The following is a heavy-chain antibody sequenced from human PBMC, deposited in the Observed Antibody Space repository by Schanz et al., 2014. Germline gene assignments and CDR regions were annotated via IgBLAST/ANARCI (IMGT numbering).Heavy chain of an antibody. J-gene: IGHJ4*02. CDR1: GYTFAMYD. Sequence: QVQLVQSGSELKKPGASVKVSCKASGYTFAMYDMNWVRQAPGQGLEWMGWINTNTANPTYAQGFTGRFVFSLDTSVSTAYLQISSLKAEDTAAYYCTTETIAMAGTVSIGGQGTLVTVSS. V-gene: IGHV7-4-1*02. D-gene: IGHD6-19*01. CDR2: INTNTANP. CDR3: TTETIAMAGTVSI.